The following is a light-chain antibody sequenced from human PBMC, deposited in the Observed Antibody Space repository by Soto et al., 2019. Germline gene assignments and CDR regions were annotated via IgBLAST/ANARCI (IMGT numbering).Light chain of an antibody. J-gene: IGLJ1*01. CDR2: EVS. V-gene: IGLV2-14*01. CDR3: TSYTSISTTV. CDR1: SSDVGRYNY. Sequence: QSVLTQPASVSGSPGQSITVSCTGTSSDVGRYNYVSGYQQHPGKAPKLMIYEVSNRPSGVSNRFSGSKSVNTASLTISGLQAEDEADYYCTSYTSISTTVFGTGTKLTVL.